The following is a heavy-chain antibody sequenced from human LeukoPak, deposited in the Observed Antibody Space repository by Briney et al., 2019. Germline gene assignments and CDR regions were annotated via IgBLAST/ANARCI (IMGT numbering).Heavy chain of an antibody. CDR3: AREERTFGVVIDY. V-gene: IGHV3-30*04. Sequence: SGGSLRLSCAASGFTFSSYAMHWVRQAPGEGLEWVAVISYDGSNKYYADSVKGRFTISRDNSKNTLYLQMNSLRAEDTAVYYCAREERTFGVVIDYWGQGTLVTVSS. CDR1: GFTFSSYA. D-gene: IGHD3-3*01. J-gene: IGHJ4*02. CDR2: ISYDGSNK.